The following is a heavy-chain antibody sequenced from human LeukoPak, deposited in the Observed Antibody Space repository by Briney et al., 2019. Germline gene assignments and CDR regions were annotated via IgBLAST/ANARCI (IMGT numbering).Heavy chain of an antibody. CDR1: GESFSGYY. J-gene: IGHJ2*01. CDR3: ARRGRGDDWCFDL. CDR2: INHSGNT. V-gene: IGHV4-34*01. Sequence: SETLSLTCAVYGESFSGYYWSWIRQPPGKGLEWIGEINHSGNTNYNPSLKSRVTISVDTSKNEFSLNLNSVTAADTAVYYCARRGRGDDWCFDLRGRGTLVTVSS. D-gene: IGHD3-16*01.